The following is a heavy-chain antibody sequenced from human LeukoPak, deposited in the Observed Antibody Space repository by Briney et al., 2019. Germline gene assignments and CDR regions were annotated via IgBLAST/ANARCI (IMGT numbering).Heavy chain of an antibody. CDR2: INPNSGGT. J-gene: IGHJ3*02. CDR1: GYTFTGYY. CDR3: ARDLRAPYSTSIAFDI. D-gene: IGHD6-6*01. Sequence: ASVKVSCKASGYTFTGYYMHWVRQAPGQGLEWMGWINPNSGGTNYAQKFQGRVTMTRDTSISTAYMELSRLRSDDTAVYYCARDLRAPYSTSIAFDIWGQGTMVTVSS. V-gene: IGHV1-2*02.